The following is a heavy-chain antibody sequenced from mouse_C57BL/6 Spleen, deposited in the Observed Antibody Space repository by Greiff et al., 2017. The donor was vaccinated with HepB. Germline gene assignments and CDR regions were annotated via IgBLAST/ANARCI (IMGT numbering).Heavy chain of an antibody. CDR3: TTYSNYGGDAMDY. Sequence: VKLQESGAELVRPGASVTLSCKASGYTFTDYEMHWVKQTPVHGLEWIGAIDPETGGTAYNQKFKGKAILTADKSSSTAYMELRSLTSEDSAVYYCTTYSNYGGDAMDYWGQGTSVTVSS. V-gene: IGHV1-15*01. D-gene: IGHD2-5*01. CDR1: GYTFTDYE. CDR2: IDPETGGT. J-gene: IGHJ4*01.